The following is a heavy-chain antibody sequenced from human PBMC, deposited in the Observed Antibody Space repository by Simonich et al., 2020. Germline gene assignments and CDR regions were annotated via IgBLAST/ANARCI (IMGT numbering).Heavy chain of an antibody. V-gene: IGHV3-30*07. Sequence: QVQLVESGGGVVQPGRSLRLSCAASRFTFSSYAMHWVGQAPGKGLECGAVLSYDGSNKYYADSVKCRFTISRDNSKNTLYLQMNSLRAEDTAVYYCAREGAGNDAFDIGGQGTMVTVSS. CDR3: AREGAGNDAFDI. CDR1: RFTFSSYA. D-gene: IGHD1-26*01. CDR2: LSYDGSNK. J-gene: IGHJ3*02.